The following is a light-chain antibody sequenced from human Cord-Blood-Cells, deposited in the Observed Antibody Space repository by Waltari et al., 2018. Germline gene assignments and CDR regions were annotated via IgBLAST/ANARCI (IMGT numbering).Light chain of an antibody. Sequence: AIQLTQSPSSLSASVGERVTITCRASQGISSALAWYQQKPGKAPKLLIYDASSLESGVPSRFSGSGSGTDFTLTISSLQPEDFATYYCQQFNSYPPVTFGGGTKVEIK. CDR1: QGISSA. CDR2: DAS. V-gene: IGKV1-13*02. CDR3: QQFNSYPPVT. J-gene: IGKJ4*01.